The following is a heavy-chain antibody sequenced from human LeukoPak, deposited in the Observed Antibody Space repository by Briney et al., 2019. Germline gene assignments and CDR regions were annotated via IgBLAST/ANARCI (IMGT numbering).Heavy chain of an antibody. J-gene: IGHJ3*02. CDR3: ATDLPDKYFDRDDAFDI. Sequence: ASVKVSCKVSGYTLTELSMHWVRQAPGKGLEWMGGFDPEDGETIYAQKFQGRVTMTEDTSTDTAYMELSSLRSEDTAVYYCATDLPDKYFDRDDAFDIWGQGTMVTVSS. CDR2: FDPEDGET. CDR1: GYTLTELS. V-gene: IGHV1-24*01. D-gene: IGHD3-9*01.